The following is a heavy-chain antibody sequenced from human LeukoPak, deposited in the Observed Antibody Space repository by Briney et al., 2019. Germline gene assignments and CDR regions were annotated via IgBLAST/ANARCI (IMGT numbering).Heavy chain of an antibody. Sequence: PSETPSLTCAVYGGSFSGYYWSWIRQPPGKGLEWIGEINHSGSTNYNPSLKSRVTISVDTSKNQFSLKLSSVTAADTAVYYCARGKARCSGGSCPYYYYYGMDVWGQGTTVTVSS. V-gene: IGHV4-34*01. D-gene: IGHD2-15*01. J-gene: IGHJ6*02. CDR1: GGSFSGYY. CDR2: INHSGST. CDR3: ARGKARCSGGSCPYYYYYGMDV.